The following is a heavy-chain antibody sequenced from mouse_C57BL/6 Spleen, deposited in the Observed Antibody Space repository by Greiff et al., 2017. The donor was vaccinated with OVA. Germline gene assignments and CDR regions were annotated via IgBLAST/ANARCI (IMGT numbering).Heavy chain of an antibody. Sequence: EVNLVESGGGLVKPGGSLKLSCAASGFTFSDYGMHWVRQAPEKGLEWVAYISDGGSYTYYPDNVKGRFTISRDNAKNNLYLQMSHLKSEDTAMYYCARGGNRRYFDVWGTGTTVTVSS. CDR3: ARGGNRRYFDV. V-gene: IGHV5-17*03. CDR2: ISDGGSYT. CDR1: GFTFSDYG. J-gene: IGHJ1*03.